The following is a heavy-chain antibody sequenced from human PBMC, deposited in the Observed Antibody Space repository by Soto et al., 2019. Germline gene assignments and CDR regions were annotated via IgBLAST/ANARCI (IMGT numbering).Heavy chain of an antibody. J-gene: IGHJ3*02. V-gene: IGHV3-21*01. CDR2: ISSSSSYI. CDR1: GFTFSSYS. CDR3: ARERGGHTAIFLLADAFDI. D-gene: IGHD5-18*01. Sequence: GGSLRLSCAASGFTFSSYSMNWVRQAPGKGLEWVSSISSSSSYIYYADSVKGRFTISRDNAKNSLYLQMNSLRAEDTAVYYCARERGGHTAIFLLADAFDIWGQGTMVTVSS.